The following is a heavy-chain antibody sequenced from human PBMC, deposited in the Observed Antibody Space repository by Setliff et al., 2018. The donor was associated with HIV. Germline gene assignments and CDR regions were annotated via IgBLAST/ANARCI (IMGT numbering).Heavy chain of an antibody. CDR1: GSSISSKSYW. V-gene: IGHV4-38-2*02. J-gene: IGHJ3*01. CDR3: ARDTGVNVAPDGRGYHTFDS. Sequence: PSETLSLTCSVSGSSISSKSYWWAWIRQPPGKGLKYSGTIYHRGGTFNTPSLKSRVVMSVDTSKNQFSLKLTSVTAADTAPYYCARDTGVNVAPDGRGYHTFDSWGRGTMVTVSS. D-gene: IGHD2-8*02. CDR2: IYHRGGT.